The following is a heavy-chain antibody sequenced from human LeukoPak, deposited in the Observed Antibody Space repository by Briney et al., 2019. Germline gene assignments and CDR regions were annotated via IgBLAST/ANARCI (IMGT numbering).Heavy chain of an antibody. J-gene: IGHJ4*02. Sequence: SQTLFLTCTVSGGSINSGSYFWSWIRQPAGKGLEWIGRIYTSGITNYNSSLMSRATISIDTSKNQFSLKLSSVTAADTAVYYCARSNSGSYRELDYWGQGALVTVSS. V-gene: IGHV4-61*02. D-gene: IGHD1-26*01. CDR1: GGSINSGSYF. CDR3: ARSNSGSYRELDY. CDR2: IYTSGIT.